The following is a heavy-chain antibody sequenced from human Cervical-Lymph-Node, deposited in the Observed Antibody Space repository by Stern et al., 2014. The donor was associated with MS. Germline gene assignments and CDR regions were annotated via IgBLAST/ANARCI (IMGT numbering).Heavy chain of an antibody. CDR3: AIVEYYGDPPD. CDR1: GGSFRSYY. D-gene: IGHD3-10*01. J-gene: IGHJ4*02. CDR2: IYPNGIK. V-gene: IGHV4-4*07. Sequence: QVQLQESGPGLVKPSGTLSLTCTVSGGSFRSYYWRWIRQSAGKGLEWIGRIYPNGIKTPSPSLKIRFVLSVDTPKNHFPLKLISVTAADTAIYYCAIVEYYGDPPDWGQGTLVTVSS.